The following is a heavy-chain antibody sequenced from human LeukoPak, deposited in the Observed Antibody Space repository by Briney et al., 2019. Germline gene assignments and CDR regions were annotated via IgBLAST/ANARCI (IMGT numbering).Heavy chain of an antibody. Sequence: PSETLSLTCAVYGGSFSGYYWSWIRQPPGKGLEWIGEINHSGSTNCTPSFKKRVPKSVDTSKHQFSLKLSSVTAANTGVYYCARASKGEQDELIGGFDYWGQGTLVTVSS. D-gene: IGHD3-16*01. V-gene: IGHV4-34*01. CDR3: ARASKGEQDELIGGFDY. J-gene: IGHJ4*02. CDR1: GGSFSGYY. CDR2: INHSGST.